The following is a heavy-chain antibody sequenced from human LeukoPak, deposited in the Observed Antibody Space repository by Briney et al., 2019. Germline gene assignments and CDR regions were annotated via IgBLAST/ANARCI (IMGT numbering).Heavy chain of an antibody. CDR3: AKDRARGYR. J-gene: IGHJ4*02. D-gene: IGHD5-12*01. Sequence: SGGSLRLSCAASGFTFSSYAMSWVRQAPGKGLEWVSAISDSGGSTYYADSVKGRFTIPRDNSKNTLYLQMNSLRAEDTAVYYCAKDRARGYRWGQGTLVTVSS. CDR1: GFTFSSYA. V-gene: IGHV3-23*01. CDR2: ISDSGGST.